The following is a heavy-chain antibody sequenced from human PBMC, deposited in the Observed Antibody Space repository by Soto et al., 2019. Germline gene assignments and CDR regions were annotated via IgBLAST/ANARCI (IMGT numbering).Heavy chain of an antibody. CDR2: INYGGFT. CDR3: ARLSWFGELTFDF. CDR1: SGSISNGDNY. D-gene: IGHD3-10*01. J-gene: IGHJ5*01. Sequence: SETLSLTRTVSSGSISNGDNYWSWIRQQPGKGLEWIGYINYGGFTDYNPSLKSRLSISVDISKNQFSLKLRSVTAADTAVYYCARLSWFGELTFDFWGQGTLVTVSS. V-gene: IGHV4-31*03.